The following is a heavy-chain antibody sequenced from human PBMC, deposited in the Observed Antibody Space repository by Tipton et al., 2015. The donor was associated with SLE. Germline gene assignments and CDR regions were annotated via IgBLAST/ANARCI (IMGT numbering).Heavy chain of an antibody. V-gene: IGHV1-46*01. Sequence: QSGPEVKEPGASVKVSCKASGNTFTGYYIHWVRQAPGQGLEYMGIINPTSGYATYAQKFQGRVSMTRDTSTGTAYMEVNSLRSEDTAIYYCARERGYCSGKNCYGMDVWGQGTTVAVSS. D-gene: IGHD2-15*01. J-gene: IGHJ6*02. CDR1: GNTFTGYY. CDR3: ARERGYCSGKNCYGMDV. CDR2: INPTSGYA.